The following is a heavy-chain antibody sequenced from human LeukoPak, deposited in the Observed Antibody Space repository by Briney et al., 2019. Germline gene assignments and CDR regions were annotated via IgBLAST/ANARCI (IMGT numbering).Heavy chain of an antibody. J-gene: IGHJ4*02. V-gene: IGHV3-7*01. Sequence: GGSLRLSCAASGFTFSSYWMSWVRQAPGKGLEWVANIKQDGSEKYYVDSVKGRFTISRNNAKNSLYLQMNSLRAEDTAVYYCARDARITIFGVVIGGFDYWGQGTLVTVSS. CDR3: ARDARITIFGVVIGGFDY. CDR1: GFTFSSYW. D-gene: IGHD3-3*01. CDR2: IKQDGSEK.